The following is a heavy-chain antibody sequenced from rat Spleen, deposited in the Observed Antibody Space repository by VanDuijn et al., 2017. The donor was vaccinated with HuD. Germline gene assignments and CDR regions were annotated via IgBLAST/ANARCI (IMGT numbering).Heavy chain of an antibody. CDR3: ARSTQGYYFDY. V-gene: IGHV5-25*01. D-gene: IGHD1-4*01. CDR1: GFTFNNYD. Sequence: EVQLVESGGGLVQPGGSMKLSCAASGFTFNNYDMAWVRQAPKKGLEWVATISSDGSNTDSRDSVKGRFTISRDNAKSTLYLQMDSLRSEDTATYYCARSTQGYYFDYWGQGVMVTVSS. CDR2: ISSDGSNT. J-gene: IGHJ2*01.